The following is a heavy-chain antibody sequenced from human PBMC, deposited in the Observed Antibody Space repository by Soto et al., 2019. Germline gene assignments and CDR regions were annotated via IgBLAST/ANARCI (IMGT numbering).Heavy chain of an antibody. D-gene: IGHD6-19*01. CDR2: ISWNSGSI. Sequence: GGSLRLSCAASGFTFDDYAMHWVRQAPGKSLEWVSGISWNSGSIGYADSAKGRFTISRDNAKNSLYLQMNSLRAEDTALYYCAKDSGYGLVYYFDYWGQGTLVTVSS. J-gene: IGHJ4*02. V-gene: IGHV3-9*01. CDR3: AKDSGYGLVYYFDY. CDR1: GFTFDDYA.